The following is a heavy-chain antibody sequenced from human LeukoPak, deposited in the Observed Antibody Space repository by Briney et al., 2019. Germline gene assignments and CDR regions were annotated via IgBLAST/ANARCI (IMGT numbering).Heavy chain of an antibody. Sequence: GGSLRLSCAASGFTFDDYAMHWVRQAPGKGLEWVSGISWNSGSIGYADSVKGRFTISRDNAKNSLYLQMNSLRAEDTALYYCAKDMAGDGGNSGPFDYWGQGTLVTVSS. V-gene: IGHV3-9*01. CDR2: ISWNSGSI. D-gene: IGHD4-23*01. J-gene: IGHJ4*02. CDR1: GFTFDDYA. CDR3: AKDMAGDGGNSGPFDY.